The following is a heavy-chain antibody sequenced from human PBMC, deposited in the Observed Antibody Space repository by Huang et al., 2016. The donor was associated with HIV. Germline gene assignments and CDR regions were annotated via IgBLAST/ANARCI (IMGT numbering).Heavy chain of an antibody. CDR3: ARHNIYCSGGGCSSFDY. Sequence: QLQLQESGPGLVKASETLSLTCIVSGGSISSSNYNWGWVRQPPGKGLEWIGSIYYGGNTFYNPSRKSRVTISVDTSKNQLSLKVRSVTAADTAVYYCARHNIYCSGGGCSSFDYWGQGTLVTVSS. J-gene: IGHJ4*02. CDR1: GGSISSSNYN. V-gene: IGHV4-39*01. CDR2: IYYGGNT. D-gene: IGHD2-15*01.